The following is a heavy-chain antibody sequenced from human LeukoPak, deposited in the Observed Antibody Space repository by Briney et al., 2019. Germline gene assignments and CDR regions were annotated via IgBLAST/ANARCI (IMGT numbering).Heavy chain of an antibody. D-gene: IGHD5-18*01. CDR1: GFTFSSYA. CDR2: ISSNGGST. Sequence: GGSLRLSCAASGFTFSSYAMHWVRQAPGKGLEYVSAISSNGGSTYYANSVKGRFTISRDNSKNTLYLQMGSLRAEDMAVYYCARDPARYSLDYWGQGTLVTVSS. J-gene: IGHJ4*02. CDR3: ARDPARYSLDY. V-gene: IGHV3-64*01.